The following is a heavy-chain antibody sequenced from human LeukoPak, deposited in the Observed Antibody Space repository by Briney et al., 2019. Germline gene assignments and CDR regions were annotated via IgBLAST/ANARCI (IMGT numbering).Heavy chain of an antibody. CDR2: INPNSGGT. CDR3: AREGADCSSTSCYELDY. Sequence: ASVKVSCKASGYTFTGYYMHWVRQAPGQGLEWMGWINPNSGGTNYAQKFQGWVTMTRDTSISTAYMELSRLRSDDTAVYYCAREGADCSSTSCYELDYWGQGTLVTVSS. J-gene: IGHJ4*02. CDR1: GYTFTGYY. D-gene: IGHD2-2*01. V-gene: IGHV1-2*04.